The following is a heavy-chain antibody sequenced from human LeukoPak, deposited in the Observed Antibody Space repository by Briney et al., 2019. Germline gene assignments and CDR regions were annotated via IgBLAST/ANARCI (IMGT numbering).Heavy chain of an antibody. CDR2: FDPEDGET. D-gene: IGHD2-2*01. CDR3: ATVVPAAISREFDY. J-gene: IGHJ4*02. V-gene: IGHV1-24*01. CDR1: GYTLTELS. Sequence: ASVKVSCKVSGYTLTELSMHWVRQAPGKGLEWMGGFDPEDGETIYAQKFQGRVTMTEDTSTDTAYMELSSLRSEDTAVYYCATVVPAAISREFDYWGQGTLVTVSS.